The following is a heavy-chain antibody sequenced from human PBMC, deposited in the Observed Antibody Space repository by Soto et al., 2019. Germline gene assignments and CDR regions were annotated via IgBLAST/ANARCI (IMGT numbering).Heavy chain of an antibody. CDR1: GGTFRNHV. V-gene: IGHV1-69*13. D-gene: IGHD3-10*01. CDR3: ARDLEFRDGNISHLDY. Sequence: SVKVSCKASGGTFRNHVFNWVRQAPGQGLEWMGGIIPIIGTPNYAQKFQGRVTITADASTNTVYLEVSSLRSQDTAVYYCARDLEFRDGNISHLDYCGQGTLVTVSS. CDR2: IIPIIGTP. J-gene: IGHJ4*02.